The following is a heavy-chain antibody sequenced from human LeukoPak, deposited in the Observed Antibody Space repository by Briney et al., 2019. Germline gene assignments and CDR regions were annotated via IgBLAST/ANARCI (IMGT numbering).Heavy chain of an antibody. CDR2: IYYSGTT. D-gene: IGHD3-16*02. CDR3: TRHDPSPLAFGGVVAPANY. CDR1: GDSISGY. V-gene: IGHV4-59*01. J-gene: IGHJ4*02. Sequence: SETLSLTCNLSGDSISGYWGWMRQPPGKRLGWIGNIYYSGTTNYNPPLDSRLAISLDTSKNQFSLNLRSVTAADTALYYCTRHDPSPLAFGGVVAPANYWGLGTLVTVSS.